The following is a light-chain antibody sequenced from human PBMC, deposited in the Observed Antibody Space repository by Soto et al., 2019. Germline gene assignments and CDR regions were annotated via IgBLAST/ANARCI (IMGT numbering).Light chain of an antibody. CDR2: GAS. J-gene: IGKJ1*01. V-gene: IGKV3-15*01. CDR1: QSLSDT. CDR3: QQYRSWHRT. Sequence: EIVMTQSPATLSVSPGERATLSCRASQSLSDTLAWYQQKPGQAPRLLIYGASTRATGIPARFTGSGSGTEFTLTISSLQSEDIAVYYCQQYRSWHRTFGQGTKVEIK.